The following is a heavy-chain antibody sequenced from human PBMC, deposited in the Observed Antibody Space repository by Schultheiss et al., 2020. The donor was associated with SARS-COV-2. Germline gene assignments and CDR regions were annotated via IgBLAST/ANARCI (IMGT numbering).Heavy chain of an antibody. Sequence: GSLRLSCTVSGGSISSYYWSWIRQPPGKGLEWIGYIYYSGSTNYNPSLKSRVTISVDTSKNQFSLKLSSVTAADTAVYYCARGGTTVVTGRGAFDIWGQGTMVTVSS. J-gene: IGHJ3*02. CDR1: GGSISSYY. D-gene: IGHD4-23*01. CDR3: ARGGTTVVTGRGAFDI. V-gene: IGHV4-59*12. CDR2: IYYSGST.